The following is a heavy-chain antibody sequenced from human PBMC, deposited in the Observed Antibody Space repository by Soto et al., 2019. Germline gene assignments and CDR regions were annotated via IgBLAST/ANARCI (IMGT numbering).Heavy chain of an antibody. CDR1: GFTVSSNY. J-gene: IGHJ6*02. V-gene: IGHV3-53*01. D-gene: IGHD6-6*01. CDR3: KSGSSSSYYYYGMDV. CDR2: IYSGGST. Sequence: PGGSLRLSCAASGFTVSSNYMSWVRQAPGKGLEWVSVIYSGGSTHYADSVKGRFTISRDNSKNTLYLQMNSLRAEDTAVYYCKSGSSSSYYYYGMDVWGQGTTVTVSS.